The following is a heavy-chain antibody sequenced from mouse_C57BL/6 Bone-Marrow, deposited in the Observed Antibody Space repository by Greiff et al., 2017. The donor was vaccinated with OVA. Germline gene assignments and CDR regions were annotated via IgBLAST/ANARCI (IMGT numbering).Heavy chain of an antibody. V-gene: IGHV1-7*01. CDR2: INPSSGYT. CDR1: GYTFTSYW. CDR3: VGDMYFDV. J-gene: IGHJ1*03. Sequence: QVQLQQSGAELAKPGASVKLSCKASGYTFTSYWMHWVKQRPGQGLEWIGYINPSSGYTKYNQKFKDKATLTADNSSSTAYMQLSSLTYEDSAVYYCVGDMYFDVWGTGTTVTVSS.